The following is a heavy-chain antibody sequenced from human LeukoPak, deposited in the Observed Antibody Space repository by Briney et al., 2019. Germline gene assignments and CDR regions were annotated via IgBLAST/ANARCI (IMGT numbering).Heavy chain of an antibody. CDR2: ISAYNGNT. J-gene: IGHJ4*02. D-gene: IGHD4-17*01. V-gene: IGHV1-18*01. Sequence: ASVKVSCKASGYTFTSYGISWVRQAPGQGLEWMGWISAYNGNTNYAQKLQGRVTMTTDTSTSTAYMELRSLRSDDTAVYYCARDVGVSGDYGDYSFAYWGQGTLVTVSS. CDR3: ARDVGVSGDYGDYSFAY. CDR1: GYTFTSYG.